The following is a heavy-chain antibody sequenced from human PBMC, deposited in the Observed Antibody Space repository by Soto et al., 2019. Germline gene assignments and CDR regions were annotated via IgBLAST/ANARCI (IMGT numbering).Heavy chain of an antibody. D-gene: IGHD6-13*01. J-gene: IGHJ5*02. CDR1: GGSFSGYY. CDR3: ARVRWYGWFDP. CDR2: INHSGST. Sequence: NPSETLSLTCAVYGGSFSGYYWSWIRQPPGKGLEWIGEINHSGSTNYNPSLKSRVTISVDTSKNQFSLKLSSVTAADAAVYYCARVRWYGWFDPWGQGTLVTVSS. V-gene: IGHV4-34*01.